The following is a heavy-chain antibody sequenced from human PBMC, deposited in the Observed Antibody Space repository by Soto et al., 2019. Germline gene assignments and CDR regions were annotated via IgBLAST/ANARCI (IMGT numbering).Heavy chain of an antibody. CDR2: IIPILGIA. D-gene: IGHD2-8*01. V-gene: IGHV1-69*04. CDR1: GGTFSSYT. J-gene: IGHJ6*03. CDR3: VRDLMPCYCTNGVCYSTDYYYYMDV. Sequence: EASVKVSCKASGGTFSSYTISWVRQAPGQGLEWKGRIIPILGIANYAQKLQGRVTITADKSTSTAYMELSSLRSEDTAVDYCVRDLMPCYCTNGVCYSTDYYYYMDVWVKGTTVSV.